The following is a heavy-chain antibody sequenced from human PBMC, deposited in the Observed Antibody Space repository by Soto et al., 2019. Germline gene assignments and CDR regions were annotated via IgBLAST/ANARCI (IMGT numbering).Heavy chain of an antibody. CDR3: ARGYCSAVGCYVHYYYGFDV. Sequence: GGSLRLSCAAAGFTFMSYAMNLVRQAPGKGLELVSSISSNGGSAYYADSVKGRFTISRDNSKNTLYLQMNSLRADDTAVYYCARGYCSAVGCYVHYYYGFDVWGQGTTVTVSS. J-gene: IGHJ6*02. V-gene: IGHV3-23*01. D-gene: IGHD2-15*01. CDR2: ISSNGGSA. CDR1: GFTFMSYA.